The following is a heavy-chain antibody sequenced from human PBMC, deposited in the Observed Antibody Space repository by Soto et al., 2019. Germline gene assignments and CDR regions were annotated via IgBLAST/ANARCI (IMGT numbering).Heavy chain of an antibody. CDR3: ARMVVTADFDY. J-gene: IGHJ4*02. CDR1: GFTFSSYS. D-gene: IGHD2-21*02. Sequence: EVQLVESGGGLVKPGGSLRLSCAASGFTFSSYSMNWVRQAPGKGLEWVSSISSSSSYIYYADSVKGRFTISRDNAKNSLYLQMNSLRVEDTAVYYCARMVVTADFDYWGQGTLVTVSS. CDR2: ISSSSSYI. V-gene: IGHV3-21*01.